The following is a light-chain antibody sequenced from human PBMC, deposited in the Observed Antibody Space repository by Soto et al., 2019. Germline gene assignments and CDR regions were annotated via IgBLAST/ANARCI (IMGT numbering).Light chain of an antibody. V-gene: IGLV2-23*01. CDR2: EGS. J-gene: IGLJ2*01. CDR3: CSFAGSGTLL. Sequence: QSALTQPASVSGSPGQSITISCTGTSSDVGSYNFVSWYQQHPDKAPKLIIYEGSKRPSGVSNRFSGSKSGNTASLTISGLQAEDEAHYYCCSFAGSGTLLFGGGTKVTVL. CDR1: SSDVGSYNF.